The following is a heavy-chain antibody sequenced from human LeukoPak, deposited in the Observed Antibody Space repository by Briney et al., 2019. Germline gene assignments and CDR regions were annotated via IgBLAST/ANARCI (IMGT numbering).Heavy chain of an antibody. V-gene: IGHV4-31*03. J-gene: IGHJ6*02. CDR1: GGSISSGGYY. Sequence: SETLSLTCTVSGGSISSGGYYWNWIRQHPGKGLEWIGYIYYSGSTYYNPSLKSRVTISVDTSKNLFSLKLSSVTAADTAVYFCARDKGAGYSSSWSYSYGMDVWGQGTTVTVSS. CDR3: ARDKGAGYSSSWSYSYGMDV. CDR2: IYYSGST. D-gene: IGHD6-13*01.